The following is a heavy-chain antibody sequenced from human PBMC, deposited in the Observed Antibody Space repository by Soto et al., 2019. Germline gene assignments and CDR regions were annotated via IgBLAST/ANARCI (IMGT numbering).Heavy chain of an antibody. CDR2: IRSSSSYI. D-gene: IGHD3-16*02. CDR3: ARVYGWVLRYGAFDI. V-gene: IGHV3-21*01. Sequence: GGSLRLSCAASGFTFSSYSMNWVSQAPGKGLEWVSSIRSSSSYIYYADSVKGRFTISRDNAKNSLYRQMNSLIAEDTAVYYCARVYGWVLRYGAFDIWGQGTMVTVSS. CDR1: GFTFSSYS. J-gene: IGHJ3*02.